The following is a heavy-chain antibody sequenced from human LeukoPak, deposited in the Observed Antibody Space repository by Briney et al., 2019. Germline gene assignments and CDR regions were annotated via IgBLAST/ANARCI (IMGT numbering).Heavy chain of an antibody. CDR1: GYTFTNYG. Sequence: GASVKVSCKASGYTFTNYGINWVRQAPGQGLEWMGWISAYNGNSIYAQKLQGRVTMTTDTSTSTAYMELRSLRSDDTAVYYCARVDSNYHYYFDYWGQGTLVTVSS. J-gene: IGHJ4*02. D-gene: IGHD4-11*01. CDR3: ARVDSNYHYYFDY. V-gene: IGHV1-18*01. CDR2: ISAYNGNS.